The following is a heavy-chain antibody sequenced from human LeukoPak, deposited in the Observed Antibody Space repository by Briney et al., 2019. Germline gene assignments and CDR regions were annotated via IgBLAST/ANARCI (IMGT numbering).Heavy chain of an antibody. CDR2: ISSDSSHI. J-gene: IGHJ4*02. CDR3: ARADSYYYDNSGYSDY. CDR1: GFTFSGYS. V-gene: IGHV3-21*01. Sequence: GASLRLSCAASGFTFSGYSMNWVRQAPGKGLEWVSIISSDSSHIYDTDSAKGRFTISRDNAKNSLYLQMSSLRAEDTAVYYRARADSYYYDNSGYSDYWGQGTLVTVSS. D-gene: IGHD3-22*01.